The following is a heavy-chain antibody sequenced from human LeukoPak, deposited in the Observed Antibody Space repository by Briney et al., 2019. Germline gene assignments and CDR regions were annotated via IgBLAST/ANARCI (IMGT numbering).Heavy chain of an antibody. CDR1: GYTFTSYG. CDR2: ISAYIGNT. CDR3: ARDYLGVRFPPVPGYDP. J-gene: IGHJ5*02. V-gene: IGHV1-18*01. D-gene: IGHD3-3*01. Sequence: ASVKVSCKASGYTFTSYGISWVRQAPGQGLEWMGWISAYIGNTNYAQKLQGRVTMTTDTSTSTAYMELRSLRSDDTAVYYCARDYLGVRFPPVPGYDPGAQGTLVTVSS.